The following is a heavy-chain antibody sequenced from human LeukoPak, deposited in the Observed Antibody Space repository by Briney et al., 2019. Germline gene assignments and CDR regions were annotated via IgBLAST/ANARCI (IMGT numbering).Heavy chain of an antibody. CDR2: IYSGGST. V-gene: IGHV3-66*01. D-gene: IGHD6-6*01. CDR1: GVTVGNNY. CDR3: ARYPPAVAANTYG. Sequence: GGSLRLSCAASGVTVGNNYMNWVRQAPGKGLEWVSLIYSGGSTHYADSVKGRFTISRDNSKNTLYLQMNSLRVDDTAVYYCARYPPAVAANTYGWGQGTLVTVSS. J-gene: IGHJ4*02.